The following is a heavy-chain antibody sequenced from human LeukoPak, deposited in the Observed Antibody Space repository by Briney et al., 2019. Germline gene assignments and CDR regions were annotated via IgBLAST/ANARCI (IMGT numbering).Heavy chain of an antibody. CDR1: GFSFSSYA. CDR2: ISESGGYT. CDR3: ARESSSYLYYFEY. V-gene: IGHV3-23*01. J-gene: IGHJ4*02. D-gene: IGHD3-22*01. Sequence: PGGSLRLSCAASGFSFSSYAMSWVRQAPGKGLEWVSAISESGGYTNYADSVKGRFTVSRDNSKNTLYLQMNTLRAEDTAVYYCARESSSYLYYFEYWGQGTLVTVSS.